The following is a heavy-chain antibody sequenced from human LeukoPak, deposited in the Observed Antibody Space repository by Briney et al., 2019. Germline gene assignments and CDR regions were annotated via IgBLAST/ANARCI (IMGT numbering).Heavy chain of an antibody. CDR2: IYYSGST. V-gene: IGHV4-59*11. CDR3: ARDFYDSSGLHDY. Sequence: SETLSLTCTVSGGSISSHYWSWIRQPPGKGLEWIGYIYYSGSTNYNPSLKSRVTISVDTSKNQFSLKLSSVTAADTAVYYCARDFYDSSGLHDYWGQGTLVTVSS. J-gene: IGHJ4*02. D-gene: IGHD3-22*01. CDR1: GGSISSHY.